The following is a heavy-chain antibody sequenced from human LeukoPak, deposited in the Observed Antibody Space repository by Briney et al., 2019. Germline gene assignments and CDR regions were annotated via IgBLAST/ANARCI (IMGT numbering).Heavy chain of an antibody. Sequence: GSLRLSCAASGFTFRTYSMHWVRQAPGKGLEWVAVVSFDGSNKYYVDSVKGRFTISRDDSRNTVSLQMNSLRVEDTALYYCARTGIVARPTVWFDPWGQGTLVTVSS. CDR2: VSFDGSNK. J-gene: IGHJ5*02. V-gene: IGHV3-30*04. CDR1: GFTFRTYS. CDR3: ARTGIVARPTVWFDP. D-gene: IGHD6-6*01.